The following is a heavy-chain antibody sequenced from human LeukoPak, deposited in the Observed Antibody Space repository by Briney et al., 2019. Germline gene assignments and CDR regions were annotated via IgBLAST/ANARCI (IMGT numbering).Heavy chain of an antibody. J-gene: IGHJ2*01. Sequence: ETLSLTCTVSGGSISNSNYYWGWIRQPPGKGLEWIGSIYYSGSTYYNPSLKSRVTISVDTSKNQFSLKLTSVTAADTAVYHCVRLSVVSPHRYFDLWGRGTLVTVSS. D-gene: IGHD4-23*01. V-gene: IGHV4-39*07. CDR1: GGSISNSNYY. CDR3: VRLSVVSPHRYFDL. CDR2: IYYSGST.